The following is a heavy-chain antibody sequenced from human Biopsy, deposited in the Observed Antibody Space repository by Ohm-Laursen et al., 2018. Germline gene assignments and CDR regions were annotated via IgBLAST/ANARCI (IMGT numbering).Heavy chain of an antibody. CDR3: ARDYQPTIITIHYYYYGMDV. J-gene: IGHJ6*02. D-gene: IGHD2-2*01. CDR1: GYTFISYG. V-gene: IGHV1-18*01. CDR2: INPYNGDT. Sequence: VSSVKVSCNASGYTFISYGFSWARQAPGQGLEWMGWINPYNGDTNYAQKLQGRVTMTTDTSTSTAYMELRSLRSDDTAVYYCARDYQPTIITIHYYYYGMDVWGQGTTVTVSS.